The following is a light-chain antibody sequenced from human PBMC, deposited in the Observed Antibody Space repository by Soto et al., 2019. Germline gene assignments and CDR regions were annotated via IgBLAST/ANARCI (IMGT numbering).Light chain of an antibody. CDR2: AVS. Sequence: QSLLTQASCVSGTPGQSITIRRTRTSSDDGGYNYVSWYRQHPYKAPKLISYAVSRDPSRITNLFSGSNSGTKATPTISWLEAEDEADYYCCSYTVSVTYVFGTGTNVTVL. CDR1: SSDDGGYNY. J-gene: IGLJ1*01. CDR3: CSYTVSVTYV. V-gene: IGLV2-14*01.